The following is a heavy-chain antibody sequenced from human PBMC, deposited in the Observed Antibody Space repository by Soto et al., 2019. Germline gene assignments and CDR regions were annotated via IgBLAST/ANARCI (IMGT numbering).Heavy chain of an antibody. CDR3: ARGITLFGVVN. CDR1: GFTFSAYS. CDR2: ITSSSGTI. Sequence: EVQLVESGGGVVQPGGSLRLSCAASGFTFSAYSMNWVRQAPGKGLEWVSHITSSSGTIYYADSVKGRFTISRDNAKNSLYLQMDSLRAEDTAVYYCARGITLFGVVNWGKGTTVTVSS. J-gene: IGHJ6*04. D-gene: IGHD3-3*01. V-gene: IGHV3-48*01.